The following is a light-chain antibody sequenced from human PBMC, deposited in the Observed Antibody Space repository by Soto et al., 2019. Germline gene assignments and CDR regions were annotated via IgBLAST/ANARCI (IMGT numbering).Light chain of an antibody. V-gene: IGKV3-20*01. CDR2: GAS. J-gene: IGKJ4*01. CDR3: QQYGSSLALT. Sequence: EIVLTQSPGTLSLSPGERATLSSRASQSVSSSYLAWYQQKPGQAPRLLIYGASSRATGIPDRFSGSGSGTDFTLTISRLEPEDFAVYYCQQYGSSLALTFGGGTKVEIK. CDR1: QSVSSSY.